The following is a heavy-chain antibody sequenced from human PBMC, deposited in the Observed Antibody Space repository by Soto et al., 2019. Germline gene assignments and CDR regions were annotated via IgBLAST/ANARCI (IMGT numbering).Heavy chain of an antibody. CDR1: GFTFSSHA. CDR3: ARDDEGGSDCDLGY. J-gene: IGHJ4*02. Sequence: QVQLVESGGGVVQPGRSLRLSCAVSGFTFSSHAMHWVRQAPGKGLEWVALIYSDGNNKYYADSVKGRFTTSRDNSKNKMYLQMNSLRVEDTAVYYCARDDEGGSDCDLGYWGQGALVTVSS. CDR2: IYSDGNNK. V-gene: IGHV3-30-3*01. D-gene: IGHD1-26*01.